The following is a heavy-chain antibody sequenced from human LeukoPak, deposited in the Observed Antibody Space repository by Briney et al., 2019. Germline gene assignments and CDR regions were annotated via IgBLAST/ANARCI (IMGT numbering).Heavy chain of an antibody. CDR1: GFTFGDYA. J-gene: IGHJ6*03. D-gene: IGHD2-2*01. Sequence: PGRSLRLSCTASGFTFGDYAMSWVRQAPGKGLEWVGFIRSKAYGGTTEYAASVKGRFTISRDDSKSIAYLQMNSLKTEDTAVYYCTRDFCSSTSCYYYYCMDVWGKGTTVTVSS. V-gene: IGHV3-49*04. CDR2: IRSKAYGGTT. CDR3: TRDFCSSTSCYYYYCMDV.